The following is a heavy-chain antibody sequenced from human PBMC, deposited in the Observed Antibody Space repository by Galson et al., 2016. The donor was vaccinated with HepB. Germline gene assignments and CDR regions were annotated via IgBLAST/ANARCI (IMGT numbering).Heavy chain of an antibody. V-gene: IGHV1-46*01. CDR1: GYTFTSYY. CDR2: LNPSGGST. Sequence: SVKVSCKASGYTFTSYYMHWVRQAPGQGLGWMGILNPSGGSTTYAQKFQGRVTMTRDTSTSTVYMELSSLRSEDTAVYYCARGSSGHVEIDYWGQGTLVTVSS. CDR3: ARGSSGHVEIDY. J-gene: IGHJ4*02. D-gene: IGHD6-19*01.